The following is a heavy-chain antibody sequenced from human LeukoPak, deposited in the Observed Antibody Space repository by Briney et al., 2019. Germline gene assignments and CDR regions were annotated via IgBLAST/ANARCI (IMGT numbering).Heavy chain of an antibody. CDR3: ARGLVVVTGDGQPSHFQH. Sequence: PGGSLRLSCAASGFTFSSYAMHWVRQAPGKGLEWVAVISYDGSNKYYADSVKGRFTISRDNSKNTLYLQMNSLRAEDTAVYYCARGLVVVTGDGQPSHFQHWGQGTLVTVSS. V-gene: IGHV3-30-3*01. D-gene: IGHD2-21*02. CDR1: GFTFSSYA. J-gene: IGHJ1*01. CDR2: ISYDGSNK.